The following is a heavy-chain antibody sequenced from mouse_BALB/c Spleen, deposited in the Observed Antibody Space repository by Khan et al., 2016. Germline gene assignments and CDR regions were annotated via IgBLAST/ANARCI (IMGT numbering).Heavy chain of an antibody. D-gene: IGHD1-1*01. CDR2: ISSGGSYT. V-gene: IGHV5-9-4*01. CDR3: ASENYGSSPFAY. Sequence: EVELVESGGGLVKPGGSLKLSCAASGFTFSSYAMSWVRQSPEQRLEWVSEISSGGSYTYYPDTVTGRFTISRDNAKNTLYLEMSSRRSEYTAMYYCASENYGSSPFAYWGQGTLVTVSA. J-gene: IGHJ3*01. CDR1: GFTFSSYA.